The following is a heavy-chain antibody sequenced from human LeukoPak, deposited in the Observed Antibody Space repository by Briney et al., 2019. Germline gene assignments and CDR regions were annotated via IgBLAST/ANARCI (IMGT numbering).Heavy chain of an antibody. Sequence: PSQTLSLTCTVSGGSSSSSSYYWGWLRQPPVKGLEWIGSIYYSGSTYYNPSLTSRVTISVDTSNNQFSLKLSSVTAADTAVYYCAGAFPSPKFDPWGQGTLVTVSS. CDR3: AGAFPSPKFDP. CDR1: GGSSSSSSYY. D-gene: IGHD2/OR15-2a*01. J-gene: IGHJ5*02. V-gene: IGHV4-39*01. CDR2: IYYSGST.